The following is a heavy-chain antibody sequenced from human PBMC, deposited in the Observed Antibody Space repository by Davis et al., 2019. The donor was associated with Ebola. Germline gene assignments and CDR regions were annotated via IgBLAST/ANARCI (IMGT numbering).Heavy chain of an antibody. V-gene: IGHV3-7*03. D-gene: IGHD5-18*01. J-gene: IGHJ4*02. CDR1: GFTFSSYW. Sequence: PGGSLRLSCAASGFTFSSYWMSWVRQAPGKGLEWVANIKQDGSEKYYVDSVKGRFTISRDNAKNSLYLQMNSLRAEDTAVYYCAKGPSVGYSYGFPFDYWGQGTLVTVSS. CDR2: IKQDGSEK. CDR3: AKGPSVGYSYGFPFDY.